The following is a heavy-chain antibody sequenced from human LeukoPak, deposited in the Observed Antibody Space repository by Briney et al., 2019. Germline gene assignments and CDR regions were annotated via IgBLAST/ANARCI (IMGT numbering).Heavy chain of an antibody. D-gene: IGHD1-26*01. CDR2: ISYDGSNK. J-gene: IGHJ4*02. CDR1: GFAFSSYT. CDR3: ARGKSGSYLDC. V-gene: IGHV3-30-3*01. Sequence: AGGSLRLSCAASGFAFSSYTMHWVRQAPGKGLEWVALISYDGSNKYYADPVKGRFTISRDNSKNTLYVQMNSLRPEDTAVYYCARGKSGSYLDCWGQGTLVTVSS.